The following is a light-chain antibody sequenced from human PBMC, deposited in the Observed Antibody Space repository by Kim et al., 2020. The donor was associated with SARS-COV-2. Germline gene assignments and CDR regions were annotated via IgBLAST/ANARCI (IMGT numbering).Light chain of an antibody. CDR2: CKY. Sequence: LGQTVRLRCQGDSLRNYYATWYQQRPGQAPVLVLYCKYNRPSGIPDRFSGSASGNTASLTITGAQAEDEADYYCNSRDSSGDHVVFGGGTQLTVL. J-gene: IGLJ3*02. V-gene: IGLV3-19*01. CDR3: NSRDSSGDHVV. CDR1: SLRNYY.